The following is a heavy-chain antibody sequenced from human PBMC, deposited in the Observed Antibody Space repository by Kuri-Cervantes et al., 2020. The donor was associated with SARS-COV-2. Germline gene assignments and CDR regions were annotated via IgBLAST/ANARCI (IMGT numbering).Heavy chain of an antibody. CDR3: ARGAIAAPTAGGMDV. Sequence: SETLSLTCAVYGGSFSDYYWSWVRQPPGKGLEWIGEINHSGSTNYNPSLKSRVTISVDTSKNQFSLKLSSMTAADTAVYYCARGAIAAPTAGGMDVWGQGTTVTVSS. CDR2: INHSGST. V-gene: IGHV4-34*01. D-gene: IGHD6-6*01. J-gene: IGHJ6*02. CDR1: GGSFSDYY.